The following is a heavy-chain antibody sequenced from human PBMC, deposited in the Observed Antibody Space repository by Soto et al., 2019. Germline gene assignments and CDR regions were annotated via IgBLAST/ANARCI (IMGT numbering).Heavy chain of an antibody. V-gene: IGHV4-4*02. CDR3: ARSFGWYAIDY. D-gene: IGHD6-19*01. CDR2: IFHSGSV. Sequence: QVLLQESGPGLVQPSGTLSLSCAVSGGSVSSSFFWGWVRQPPGKGLAWIGDIFHSGSVNDNPSLKSRVTISIDKSKNQFSLDLTSVTTADTAVYYCARSFGWYAIDYWGQGTLVIGSS. CDR1: GGSVSSSFF. J-gene: IGHJ4*02.